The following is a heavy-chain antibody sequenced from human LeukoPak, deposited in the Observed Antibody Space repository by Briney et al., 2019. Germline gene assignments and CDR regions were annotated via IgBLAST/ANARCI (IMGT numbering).Heavy chain of an antibody. J-gene: IGHJ5*02. CDR1: GGTFSSYA. V-gene: IGHV1-69*04. Sequence: GASVKVSCKASGGTFSSYAISWVRQAPGQGLEWMGRIIPILGIANYAQKFQGRVTITADKSTSTAYMELSSLRSEDTAVYYCARALGSIDDILTGSSFDPWGQGTLVTVSS. D-gene: IGHD3-9*01. CDR3: ARALGSIDDILTGSSFDP. CDR2: IIPILGIA.